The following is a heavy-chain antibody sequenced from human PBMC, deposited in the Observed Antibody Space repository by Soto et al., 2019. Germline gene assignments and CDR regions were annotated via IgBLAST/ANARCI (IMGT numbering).Heavy chain of an antibody. Sequence: PSETLSLTCAVSSGSISSSSWWSWVRQPPGKGLEWIGEIYHSGSTNYNPSLKSRVTISVDTSKNQFSLKLGSVTAADTAVYYCARGAIAARHIMESWFDPWGQGTLVTVSS. CDR3: ARGAIAARHIMESWFDP. V-gene: IGHV4-4*02. CDR1: SGSISSSSW. J-gene: IGHJ5*02. D-gene: IGHD6-6*01. CDR2: IYHSGST.